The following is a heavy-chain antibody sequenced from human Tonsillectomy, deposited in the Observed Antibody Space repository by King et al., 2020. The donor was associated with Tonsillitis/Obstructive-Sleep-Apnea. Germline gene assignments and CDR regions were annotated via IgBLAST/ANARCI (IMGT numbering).Heavy chain of an antibody. CDR2: ISSSSSYI. D-gene: IGHD4-23*01. CDR1: GFTFRSYS. J-gene: IGHJ4*02. Sequence: VQLVESGGGLVKPGGSLRLSCAASGFTFRSYSMNWVRHAPGRGLEWVSSISSSSSYIYYADSVKGRFTISRDNANNSLYLQMDSLRAEDTAVYYCARGGAAVVSGVDYWGQGALVTVSS. V-gene: IGHV3-21*01. CDR3: ARGGAAVVSGVDY.